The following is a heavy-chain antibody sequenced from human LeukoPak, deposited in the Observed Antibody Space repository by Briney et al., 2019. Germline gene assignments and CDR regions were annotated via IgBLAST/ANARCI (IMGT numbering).Heavy chain of an antibody. D-gene: IGHD3-10*01. Sequence: SETLSLTCTVSGGSISSSSYYWGWIRQPPGKGLEWIGSISYSGSTYCNPSLKSRVTISVDTSKNQFSLKLSSVTAADTAVYYCARDLRPYYYGSGGFLVVDVWGKGTTVTVSS. V-gene: IGHV4-39*07. CDR2: ISYSGST. J-gene: IGHJ6*04. CDR3: ARDLRPYYYGSGGFLVVDV. CDR1: GGSISSSSYY.